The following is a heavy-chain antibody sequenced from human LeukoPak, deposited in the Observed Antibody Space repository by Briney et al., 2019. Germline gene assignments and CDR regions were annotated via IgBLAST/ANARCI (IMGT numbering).Heavy chain of an antibody. J-gene: IGHJ5*01. Sequence: SETLSLTCSVSGGSIGSSSYYWGWIRQPPGKGLEWIGSIFRTGSTYYSASLKSRVSISVDTSKNHIALKVTSVTAADTAVYFCARRVGFYGSGSLNYFDPWGQGTLVTVSS. CDR1: GGSIGSSSYY. CDR3: ARRVGFYGSGSLNYFDP. CDR2: IFRTGST. D-gene: IGHD3-10*01. V-gene: IGHV4-39*02.